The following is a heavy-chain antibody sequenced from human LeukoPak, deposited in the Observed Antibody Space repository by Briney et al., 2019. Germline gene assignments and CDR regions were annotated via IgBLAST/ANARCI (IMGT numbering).Heavy chain of an antibody. CDR3: ARDLHWGASDY. D-gene: IGHD1-26*01. Sequence: GGSLRLSCAASGFTFSSYGMSWVRQAPGKGLVWVSRINQDGSSTFYADSVKGRFTTSRDNAKNTLYLQMNSLGVEDTAVYYCARDLHWGASDYWGQGTLVTVSS. J-gene: IGHJ4*02. V-gene: IGHV3-74*01. CDR2: INQDGSST. CDR1: GFTFSSYG.